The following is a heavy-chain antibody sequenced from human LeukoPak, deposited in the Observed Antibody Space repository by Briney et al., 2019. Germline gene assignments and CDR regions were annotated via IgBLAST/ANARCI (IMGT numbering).Heavy chain of an antibody. Sequence: GGSLRLSCAASGFTFSSYSMNWVRQAPGKGLEWVSSISSSSSYIYYADSVKGRFTISRDNAKNSLYLQMNSLRAEDTAFYYCAKDAAPILWFGKTWFDPWGQGTLVTVSS. D-gene: IGHD3-10*01. CDR2: ISSSSSYI. J-gene: IGHJ5*02. CDR1: GFTFSSYS. CDR3: AKDAAPILWFGKTWFDP. V-gene: IGHV3-21*04.